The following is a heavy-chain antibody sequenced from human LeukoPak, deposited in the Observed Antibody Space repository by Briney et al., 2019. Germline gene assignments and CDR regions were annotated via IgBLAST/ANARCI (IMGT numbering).Heavy chain of an antibody. CDR1: GFTVSSNY. D-gene: IGHD3-22*01. Sequence: GGSLRLSCAASGFTVSSNYMSCVRQAPGKGLEWGSAIYSGGSTYYADSVKGRFTISRDNTKNTLYLQMNSLRAEDTAVYYCAREVSDSSGYYGIWGQGTLVTVSS. CDR2: IYSGGST. J-gene: IGHJ4*02. V-gene: IGHV3-53*01. CDR3: AREVSDSSGYYGI.